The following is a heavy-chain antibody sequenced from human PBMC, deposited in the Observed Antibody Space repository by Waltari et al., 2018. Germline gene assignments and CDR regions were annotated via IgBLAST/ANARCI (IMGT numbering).Heavy chain of an antibody. CDR3: AGDRAIGLFFDY. J-gene: IGHJ4*02. CDR1: GDSIRGNYW. V-gene: IGHV4-4*02. D-gene: IGHD2-2*01. CDR2: VHHSGKA. Sequence: QVQLQESGQGLVKPSGTLSLTCAVSGDSIRGNYWWSWVRQSPETGLEWIGEVHHSGKAHYNPSLQSRVTISVDKPKNQFSLNLNSVTAADTAVYYCAGDRAIGLFFDYWGRGTLVTVSS.